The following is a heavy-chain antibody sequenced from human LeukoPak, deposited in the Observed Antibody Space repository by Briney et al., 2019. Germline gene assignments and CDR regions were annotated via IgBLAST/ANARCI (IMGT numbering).Heavy chain of an antibody. CDR1: GYTFTTYG. CDR2: ISAYNGNT. D-gene: IGHD6-13*01. Sequence: ASVKVSCKASGYTFTTYGISWVRQAPGQGLEWMGWISAYNGNTNYAQKLQGRVTMTTDTSTSTAYMELRSLRSDDTAVYYCARDVPAAGRGDYWGQGTLVTVSS. CDR3: ARDVPAAGRGDY. V-gene: IGHV1-18*01. J-gene: IGHJ4*02.